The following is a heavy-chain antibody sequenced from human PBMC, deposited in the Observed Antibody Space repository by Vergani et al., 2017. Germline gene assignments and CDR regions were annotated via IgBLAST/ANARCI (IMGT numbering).Heavy chain of an antibody. Sequence: QLQLQESGSGLVKPSQTLSLTCAVSGGPISSGGYSWSWIRQPPGKGLEWIGYIYHSGSTYYNPSLKSRVTISVDRSKNQFSLKLSSVTAADTAVYYCARRRAYCGGDCYHDAFDIWGQGTMVTVSS. D-gene: IGHD2-21*02. J-gene: IGHJ3*02. CDR1: GGPISSGGYS. CDR3: ARRRAYCGGDCYHDAFDI. V-gene: IGHV4-30-2*01. CDR2: IYHSGST.